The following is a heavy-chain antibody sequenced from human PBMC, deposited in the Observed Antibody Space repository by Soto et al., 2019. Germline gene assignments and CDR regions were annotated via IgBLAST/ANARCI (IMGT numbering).Heavy chain of an antibody. D-gene: IGHD3-22*01. CDR1: GYTFTSYG. Sequence: ASVKVSCKASGYTFTSYGISWVRQAPGQGLEWMGWISAYNGNTNYAQKLQDRVTMTTDTSTSTAYMELRSLRSDDTAVYYCARAPGATMIVVAPYYFDYWGQGTLVTVSS. V-gene: IGHV1-18*01. J-gene: IGHJ4*02. CDR2: ISAYNGNT. CDR3: ARAPGATMIVVAPYYFDY.